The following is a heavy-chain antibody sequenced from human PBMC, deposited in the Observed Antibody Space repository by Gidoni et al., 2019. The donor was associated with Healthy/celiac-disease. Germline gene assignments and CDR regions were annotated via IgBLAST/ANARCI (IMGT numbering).Heavy chain of an antibody. V-gene: IGHV3-30-3*01. CDR2: ISYDGSNK. J-gene: IGHJ4*02. D-gene: IGHD3-22*01. CDR1: GFPFRSEA. Sequence: QVHLVESGGGVVQPGRSLRLACAASGFPFRSEARHWVRQAPAKGLEWGAVISYDGSNKYYADCVKGRFTISRDNSKNTLYLQMNSLRAEDTAVYYCARVWRRGYYDSSGYRHWGQGTLVTVSS. CDR3: ARVWRRGYYDSSGYRH.